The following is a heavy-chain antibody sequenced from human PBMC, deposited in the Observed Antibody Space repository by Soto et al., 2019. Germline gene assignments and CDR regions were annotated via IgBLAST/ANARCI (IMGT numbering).Heavy chain of an antibody. Sequence: VNVSCKASGYTFNFYGITWVRQAPGQGLEWMGWISGFNGNTNYAADLQGRVTMTTDTSTSTAYMELRSLRSDDTAVYYCARGVGSPARFAYSGQGTLVLVSS. CDR1: GYTFNFYG. V-gene: IGHV1-18*01. CDR3: ARGVGSPARFAY. D-gene: IGHD1-26*01. CDR2: ISGFNGNT. J-gene: IGHJ4*02.